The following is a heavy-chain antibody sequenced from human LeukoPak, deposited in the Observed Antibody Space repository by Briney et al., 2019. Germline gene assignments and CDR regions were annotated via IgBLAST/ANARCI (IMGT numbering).Heavy chain of an antibody. CDR3: AKPQYYGDYGSAEYFQH. J-gene: IGHJ1*01. Sequence: GGSLRLSCAASGFTFSSYAMSWVRQAPGKGLEWVSAISGSGGSTYYADSVKGRFTISRDNSKNTLYLQMNSLRAEDTAVYYCAKPQYYGDYGSAEYFQHWGQGTLVTVSS. D-gene: IGHD4-17*01. CDR2: ISGSGGST. CDR1: GFTFSSYA. V-gene: IGHV3-23*01.